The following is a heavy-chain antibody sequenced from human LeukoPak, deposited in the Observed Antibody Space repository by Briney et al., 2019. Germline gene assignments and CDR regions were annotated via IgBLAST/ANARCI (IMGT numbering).Heavy chain of an antibody. CDR2: INHSGSA. CDR3: ARGGMNYYDSSGTFDY. V-gene: IGHV4-34*01. CDR1: GGSFSGYL. J-gene: IGHJ4*02. Sequence: SETLSLTCGVYGGSFSGYLWNWIRQPPGKGLEWLGEINHSGSANYHPSLKSRVTISVDTSKNQVSLSLSSVTAADTAVYYCARGGMNYYDSSGTFDYWGQGTLVTVSS. D-gene: IGHD3-22*01.